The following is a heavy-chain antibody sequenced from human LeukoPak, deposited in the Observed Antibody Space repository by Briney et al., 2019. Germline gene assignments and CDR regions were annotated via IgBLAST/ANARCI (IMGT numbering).Heavy chain of an antibody. V-gene: IGHV4-39*01. J-gene: IGHJ4*02. CDR3: ARRRTATVDFDY. CDR1: GGSISSSSYY. CDR2: IYYSGST. D-gene: IGHD4-23*01. Sequence: SETLSLTCTVSGGSISSSSYYWGWIRQPPGRGLEWIGSIYYSGSTYYNPSLKSRVTISVDTSKNQFSLKPTPVTAADTAVYYCARRRTATVDFDYWGQGTLVTVSS.